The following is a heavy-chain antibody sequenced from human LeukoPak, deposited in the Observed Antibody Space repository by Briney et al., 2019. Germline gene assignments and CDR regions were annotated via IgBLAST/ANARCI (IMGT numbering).Heavy chain of an antibody. J-gene: IGHJ4*02. CDR2: INPNSGGT. CDR3: AIYARGSYGSFDY. D-gene: IGHD1-26*01. Sequence: ASVKVSCKASGCTFTGYYMHWVRQAPGQGLEWMGWINPNSGGTNYAQKFQGRVTMTRDTSISTAHMELSRLRSDDTAVYYCAIYARGSYGSFDYWGQGTLVTVSS. CDR1: GCTFTGYY. V-gene: IGHV1-2*02.